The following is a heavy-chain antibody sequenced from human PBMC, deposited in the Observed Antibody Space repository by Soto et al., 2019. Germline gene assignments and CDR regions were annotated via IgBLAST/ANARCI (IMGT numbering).Heavy chain of an antibody. Sequence: SETLSLTCAVYGGSISSGGYSWSWIRQPPGKGLEWIGYIYHSGSTYYNPSLKSRVTISVDRSKNQFSLKLSSVTAADTAVYYCARAPGDGYNYIDYWGQGTLVTVSS. D-gene: IGHD5-12*01. J-gene: IGHJ4*02. CDR3: ARAPGDGYNYIDY. V-gene: IGHV4-30-2*01. CDR1: GGSISSGGYS. CDR2: IYHSGST.